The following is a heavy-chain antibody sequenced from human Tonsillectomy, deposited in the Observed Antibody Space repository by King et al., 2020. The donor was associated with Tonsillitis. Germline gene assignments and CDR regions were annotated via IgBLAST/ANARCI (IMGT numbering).Heavy chain of an antibody. Sequence: QLVQSGGGVVQPGRSLRLSCAASGFISSYAMHWVRPAPGKGLEWVAVISYDGSIKYYVDSVKGRFTISRDNSKNTLYLQMNSLRDEDTAVYYCARESARGFSYGITDYWGQGTLVTVSS. CDR1: GFISSYA. CDR3: ARESARGFSYGITDY. CDR2: ISYDGSIK. D-gene: IGHD5-18*01. V-gene: IGHV3-30*04. J-gene: IGHJ4*02.